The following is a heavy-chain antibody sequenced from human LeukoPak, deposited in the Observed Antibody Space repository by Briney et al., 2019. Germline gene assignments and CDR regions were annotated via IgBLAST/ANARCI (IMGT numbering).Heavy chain of an antibody. CDR3: ARSPMNHYYYYMDV. J-gene: IGHJ6*03. D-gene: IGHD3-22*01. V-gene: IGHV3-23*01. CDR2: IGYSGSDT. CDR1: GFTLSSYE. Sequence: GGSLRLSCIVSGFTLSSYEMTWFRQAPGKGLEWVSSIGYSGSDTHYADSVKGRFTISRDNSKNTLYLQMNSLRAEDTAVYYCARSPMNHYYYYMDVWGKGTTVTVSS.